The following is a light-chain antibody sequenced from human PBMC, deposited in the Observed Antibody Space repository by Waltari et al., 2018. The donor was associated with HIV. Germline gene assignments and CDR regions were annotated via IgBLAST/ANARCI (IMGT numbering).Light chain of an antibody. CDR3: SGWDESLHAWL. J-gene: IGLJ3*02. CDR1: SSKIGRHW. Sequence: QPVLTQPSSVSGTPGQRLTIASSGSSSKIGRHWVFCCQTVPGTAPRLLMYQNTQGTAGMFHIFCGSGLHTPAPLTITGLRPEDEAAYSCSGWDESLHAWLFGGGTKLTVL. CDR2: QNT. V-gene: IGLV1-47*01.